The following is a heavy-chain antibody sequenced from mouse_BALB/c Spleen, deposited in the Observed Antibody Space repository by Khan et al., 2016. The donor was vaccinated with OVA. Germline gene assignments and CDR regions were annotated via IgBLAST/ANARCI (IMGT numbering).Heavy chain of an antibody. CDR2: INPSNGNT. CDR1: GYTFTSYT. J-gene: IGHJ3*01. CDR3: IRDGAYHRNDGWFAY. D-gene: IGHD2-14*01. Sequence: VQLQQSGAELARPGASVKMSCKASGYTFTSYTIHWIKERPGQGLEWIGYINPSNGNTNYNQKFKDKATLTTDKPSTTAYLQLSSLTSDDSAVYDWIRDGAYHRNDGWFAYWGQGTLVTVSA. V-gene: IGHV1-4*01.